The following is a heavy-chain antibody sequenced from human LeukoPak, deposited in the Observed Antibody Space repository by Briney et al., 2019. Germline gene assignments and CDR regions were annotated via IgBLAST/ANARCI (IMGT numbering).Heavy chain of an antibody. D-gene: IGHD2-15*01. Sequence: PGGSLRLSCAASGFTFSSYAMHWVRQAPGKGLEWVAVISYDGSNKYYADSVKGRFTISRDNSKNTLYLQMNSLRAEDTAVYYCARGSGVVVAAKGFQHWGQGTLATVSS. V-gene: IGHV3-30*04. CDR3: ARGSGVVVAAKGFQH. CDR2: ISYDGSNK. J-gene: IGHJ1*01. CDR1: GFTFSSYA.